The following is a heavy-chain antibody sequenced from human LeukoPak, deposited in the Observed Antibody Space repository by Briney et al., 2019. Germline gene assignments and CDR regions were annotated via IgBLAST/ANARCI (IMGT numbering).Heavy chain of an antibody. V-gene: IGHV1-18*01. D-gene: IGHD6-13*01. CDR3: ARVASREYWSSRGAFDI. J-gene: IGHJ3*02. Sequence: ASVKVSCKASGYTFTSYGISWVRQAPGQGLAWMGWISAYNGNTNYAQKLQGRVTMTTDTSTSTAYMELRSLRSDDTAVYYCARVASREYWSSRGAFDIWGQGTMVTVSS. CDR2: ISAYNGNT. CDR1: GYTFTSYG.